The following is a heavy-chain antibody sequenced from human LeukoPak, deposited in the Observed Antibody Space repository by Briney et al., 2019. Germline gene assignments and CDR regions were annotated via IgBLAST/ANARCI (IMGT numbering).Heavy chain of an antibody. J-gene: IGHJ3*02. D-gene: IGHD6-13*01. Sequence: SETLSLTCTLSGGSISSYYWSWIRQPPGKGLEWIGYIYYSGSTNYNPSLKSRVTISVDTSKNQFSLKLSSVTAADTAVYYCARWIAAATDAFDIWGQGTMVTVSS. CDR1: GGSISSYY. CDR2: IYYSGST. CDR3: ARWIAAATDAFDI. V-gene: IGHV4-59*08.